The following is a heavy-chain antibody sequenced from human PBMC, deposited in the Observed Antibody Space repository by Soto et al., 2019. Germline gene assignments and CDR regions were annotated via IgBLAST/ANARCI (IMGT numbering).Heavy chain of an antibody. CDR2: IYYSGST. J-gene: IGHJ6*02. CDR1: GGSISSYY. CDR3: ERDRTYGMDV. V-gene: IGHV4-59*01. Sequence: XGTLSLTCTVSGGSISSYYWSWIRQPPGKGLEWIGYIYYSGSTNYNPSLKSRVTISVDTSKNQFSLKLSSVTAADTAVYYCERDRTYGMDVWGQGTTVTVSS.